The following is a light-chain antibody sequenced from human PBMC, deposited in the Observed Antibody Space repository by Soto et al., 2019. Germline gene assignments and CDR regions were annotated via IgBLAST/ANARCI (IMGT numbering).Light chain of an antibody. J-gene: IGKJ3*01. V-gene: IGKV3-15*01. CDR2: YAS. CDR3: QHYRNWPLT. CDR1: ESVHRN. Sequence: EVVMTQSPATLSVSAGERVTLSCRASESVHRNSAWYQQKPGQGPSLLIYYASTRATGVPDRFTGSGSGTEFTLTISSLQSEDFGVHHCQHYRNWPLTFGPGTKVEIK.